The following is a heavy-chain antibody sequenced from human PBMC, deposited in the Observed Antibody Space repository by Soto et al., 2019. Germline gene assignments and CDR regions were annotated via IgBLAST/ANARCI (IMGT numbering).Heavy chain of an antibody. V-gene: IGHV3-15*01. CDR3: TTGLSNGYYNFDY. J-gene: IGHJ4*02. CDR1: GFTFSNAW. CDR2: IKGEADGGTT. D-gene: IGHD3-22*01. Sequence: HLVESGGGLVKPGGSLRLSCAASGFTFSNAWMSWVRQAPGKGLEWVGRIKGEADGGTTDYAAPVKGRITISRDHSKDTLYLQMNGLKTEDTAVYYCTTGLSNGYYNFDYWGQGTPVTVSS.